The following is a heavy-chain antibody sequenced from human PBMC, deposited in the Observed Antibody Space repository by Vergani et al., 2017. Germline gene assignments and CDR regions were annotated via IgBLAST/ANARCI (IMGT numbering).Heavy chain of an antibody. D-gene: IGHD3-10*01. CDR3: AREGRKGYGSGSYPIDY. V-gene: IGHV4-30-2*01. Sequence: QLQLQESGSGLVKPSQTLSLTCAVSGGSISSGGYSWSWIRQPPGKGLEWIGYIYHSGSTYYNPSLKSRVTISVDTSKNQFSLKLSSVTAADTAVYYCAREGRKGYGSGSYPIDYWGQGTLVTVSS. CDR1: GGSISSGGYS. J-gene: IGHJ4*02. CDR2: IYHSGST.